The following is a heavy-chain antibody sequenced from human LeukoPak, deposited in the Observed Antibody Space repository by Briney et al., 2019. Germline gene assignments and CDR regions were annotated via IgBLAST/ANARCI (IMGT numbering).Heavy chain of an antibody. V-gene: IGHV3-53*01. D-gene: IGHD6-19*01. CDR2: IYDSGTT. CDR1: GFTVSSNY. Sequence: GSLRLSCATSGFTVSSNYMSWVRQAPGKGLEWVSVIYDSGTTYYADSVKGRFLIFRDTSKNTVDLQMNSLRVKDTAVYYCAGRRSSGWYAYWGQGTLVTVSS. CDR3: AGRRSSGWYAY. J-gene: IGHJ4*02.